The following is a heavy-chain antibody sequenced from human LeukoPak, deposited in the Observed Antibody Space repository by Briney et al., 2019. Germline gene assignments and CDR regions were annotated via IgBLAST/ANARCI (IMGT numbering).Heavy chain of an antibody. CDR3: ARSYGMDV. V-gene: IGHV3-74*01. CDR2: INSDGSST. CDR1: GFTFSTYW. Sequence: GGSLRLSCAASGFTFSTYWMHWVRQDPGKGPVWVSRINSDGSSTIYADSVKGRFTVSRDNAKSTLYLQMNSLRAGDTAVNYCARSYGMDVWGQGTTVTVSS. J-gene: IGHJ6*02.